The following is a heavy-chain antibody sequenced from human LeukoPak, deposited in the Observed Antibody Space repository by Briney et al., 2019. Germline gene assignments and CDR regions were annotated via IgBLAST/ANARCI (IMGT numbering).Heavy chain of an antibody. J-gene: IGHJ4*02. D-gene: IGHD3-22*01. CDR2: ISTYNGNT. CDR3: ARGHYYDSSGYDY. CDR1: GYTFTNYG. V-gene: IGHV1-18*01. Sequence: ASVKVSCKASGYTFTNYGISWVRQAPGQGREWMGWISTYNGNTNYAQKRQGRVTMTTDTFTSTAYMELRSLRSDDTAVYYCARGHYYDSSGYDYWGQGTLVTVSS.